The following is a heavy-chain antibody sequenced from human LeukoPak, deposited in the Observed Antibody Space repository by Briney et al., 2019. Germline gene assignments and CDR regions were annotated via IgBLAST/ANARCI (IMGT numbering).Heavy chain of an antibody. CDR3: ARHTDKTGSYSL. Sequence: SETLSFTGTVFGGSISSYYWSWIGKPPGKGLEWIGCISYSGSTNYNPSLKSRVTISVDTSKNQFSLKLSSVTAADTAMYYCARHTDKTGSYSLWGQGTLVTVSS. J-gene: IGHJ4*02. V-gene: IGHV4-59*08. CDR2: ISYSGST. D-gene: IGHD1-26*01. CDR1: GGSISSYY.